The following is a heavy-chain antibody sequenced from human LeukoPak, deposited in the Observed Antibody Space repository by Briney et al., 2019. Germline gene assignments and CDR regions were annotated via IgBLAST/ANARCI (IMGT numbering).Heavy chain of an antibody. V-gene: IGHV3-15*07. CDR1: NFTFSDAW. D-gene: IGHD5-12*01. CDR2: IKSNNEGGTT. CDR3: TTDPWHGLDV. Sequence: PGGSLRLSCTVLNFTFSDAWMNWVRQAPGKGLEWVGRIKSNNEGGTTDYVAPVKGRFTISRDDSKNTVYLQMNSLKIEDTAVYYCTTDPWHGLDVWGQGTTVTVSS. J-gene: IGHJ6*02.